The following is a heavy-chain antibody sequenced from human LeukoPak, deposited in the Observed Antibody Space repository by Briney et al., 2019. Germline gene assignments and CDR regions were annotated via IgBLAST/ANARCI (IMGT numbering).Heavy chain of an antibody. D-gene: IGHD3-10*01. CDR3: ARVTYYGSGSSYYYYYYMDV. V-gene: IGHV1-18*01. CDR2: ISAYNGNT. Sequence: ASVKVSCKASGYTFTSYGISWVRLAPGQGLEWMGWISAYNGNTNYAQKLQGRVIMTTDTSTSTAYMELRSLRSDDTAVYYCARVTYYGSGSSYYYYYYMDVWGKGTTVTVSS. J-gene: IGHJ6*03. CDR1: GYTFTSYG.